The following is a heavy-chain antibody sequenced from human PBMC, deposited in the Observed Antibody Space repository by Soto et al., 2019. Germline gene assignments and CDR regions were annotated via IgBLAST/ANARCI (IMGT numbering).Heavy chain of an antibody. J-gene: IGHJ5*02. CDR2: IYYSGST. V-gene: IGHV4-39*01. CDR1: GGSISSSSYY. D-gene: IGHD5-12*01. CDR3: AGISKGEMATISGYWFDP. Sequence: SEPLSLTCTVSGGSISSSSYYWGWIRQPPGKGLEWIGSIYYSGSTYYNPSLKSRVTISVDTSKNQFSLKLSSVTAADTAVYYCAGISKGEMATISGYWFDPWGQGTLVTVSS.